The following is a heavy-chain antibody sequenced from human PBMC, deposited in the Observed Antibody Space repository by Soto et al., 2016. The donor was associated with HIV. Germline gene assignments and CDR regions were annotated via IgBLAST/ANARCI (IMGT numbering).Heavy chain of an antibody. V-gene: IGHV1-2*02. D-gene: IGHD4-17*01. CDR3: ATLKNFGVYGMDA. J-gene: IGHJ6*02. CDR2: INPNSGGT. CDR1: GYTFTGYY. Sequence: QVQLVQSGAEVKKPGASVKVSCKASGYTFTGYYMHWVRQAPGQGLEWMGWINPNSGGTNYAQKFQGRVTMTRDTSISTAYMEVSSVTSDDTAIYYCATLKNFGVYGMDAWGQGTTVTVSS.